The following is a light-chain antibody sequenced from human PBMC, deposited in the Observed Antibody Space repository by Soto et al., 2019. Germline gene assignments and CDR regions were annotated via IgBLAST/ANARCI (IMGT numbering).Light chain of an antibody. V-gene: IGKV3-15*01. CDR3: QLYDRWPPT. J-gene: IGKJ1*01. Sequence: EVVMTQSPDTLSVSPGQSATLSCRASQTIGTNLAWYQQKPGQAPRLVIYDASTRDTGIPARFSGVGSGTEFTLTISILRSEDFGVYYCQLYDRWPPTFGQGTKVEVK. CDR2: DAS. CDR1: QTIGTN.